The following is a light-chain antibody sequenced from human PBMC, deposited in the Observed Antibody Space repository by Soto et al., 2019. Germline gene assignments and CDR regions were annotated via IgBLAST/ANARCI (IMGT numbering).Light chain of an antibody. CDR2: RAS. J-gene: IGKJ5*01. CDR3: QQYWKWPIT. CDR1: QTVSSL. V-gene: IGKV3-15*01. Sequence: EIVMTPSPATLSVSPGESATLSCRASQTVSSLLAWYQQTPGQAPRLLIFRASTRAAGLPDRFSGSGSGTEFTLTISSLQSEDFAVYYCQQYWKWPITFGQGTRLEIK.